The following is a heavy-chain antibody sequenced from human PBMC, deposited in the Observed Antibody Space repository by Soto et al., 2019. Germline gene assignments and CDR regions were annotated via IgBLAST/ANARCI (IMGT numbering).Heavy chain of an antibody. CDR1: GGTFSSYA. J-gene: IGHJ3*02. CDR2: IIPIFGTA. CDR3: ARDRGCSGGSCYSQDAFDI. D-gene: IGHD2-15*01. Sequence: QVQLVQSGAEVKKPGSSVKVSCKASGGTFSSYAISWVRQAPGQGLEWMGGIIPIFGTANYAQKFQGRVTITADKSTSTAYMELSSLRSEDTAVYYCARDRGCSGGSCYSQDAFDIWGQGTMVTVS. V-gene: IGHV1-69*06.